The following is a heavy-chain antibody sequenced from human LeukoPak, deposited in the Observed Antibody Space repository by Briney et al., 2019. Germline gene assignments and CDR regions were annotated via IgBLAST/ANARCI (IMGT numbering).Heavy chain of an antibody. CDR2: IYTSGST. CDR3: ARGPRRTRIAAAGKGYFDL. D-gene: IGHD6-13*01. V-gene: IGHV4-4*07. CDR1: GGSISIYY. J-gene: IGHJ2*01. Sequence: PSETLSLTCTVSGGSISIYYWNWIRQPAGKGLEWIGRIYTSGSTKYNPSLKSRVTMSVDTSKNQFSLKLRSVTAADTAVYYCARGPRRTRIAAAGKGYFDLWGRGTLVTVSS.